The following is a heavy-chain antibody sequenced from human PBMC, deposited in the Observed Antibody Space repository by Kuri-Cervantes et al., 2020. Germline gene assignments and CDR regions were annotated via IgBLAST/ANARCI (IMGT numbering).Heavy chain of an antibody. J-gene: IGHJ6*02. D-gene: IGHD5-12*01. Sequence: SQTLSLTCAVSGYSISSGYYWGWIRQPPGKGLEWIGSIYYSGSTYYNPSLKSRVTISVDTSENQFSLKLSSVTAADTAVYYCARGLVATISSDYYYYYGMDVWGQGTTVTVSS. CDR2: IYYSGST. CDR1: GYSISSGYY. V-gene: IGHV4-38-2*01. CDR3: ARGLVATISSDYYYYYGMDV.